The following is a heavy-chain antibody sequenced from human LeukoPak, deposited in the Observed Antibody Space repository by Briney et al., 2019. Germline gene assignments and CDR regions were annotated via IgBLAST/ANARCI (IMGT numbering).Heavy chain of an antibody. V-gene: IGHV4-34*01. CDR3: AIYYYDSSGYWVDY. CDR1: GGSISGYY. Sequence: SETLSLTCTVSGGSISGYYWSWIRQPPGKGLEWIGEINHSGSTNYNPSLKSRITISVDTSKNQFSLKLSSVTAADTAVYYCAIYYYDSSGYWVDYWGQGTLVTVSS. CDR2: INHSGST. J-gene: IGHJ4*02. D-gene: IGHD3-22*01.